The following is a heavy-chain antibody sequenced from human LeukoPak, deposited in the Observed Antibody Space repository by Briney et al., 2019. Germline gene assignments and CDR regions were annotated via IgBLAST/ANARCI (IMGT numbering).Heavy chain of an antibody. CDR1: GFSFDYYG. CDR3: AKDTGGQNYYGMDV. D-gene: IGHD3-16*01. Sequence: GGSLRLSCAASGFSFDYYGMHWVRQAPGKGLELVSGISWDSDDIGYADSVKGRFTVPRDNAKNSLYLQMNSLRAEDTALYYCAKDTGGQNYYGMDVWGQGTTVTVSS. CDR2: ISWDSDDI. V-gene: IGHV3-9*01. J-gene: IGHJ6*02.